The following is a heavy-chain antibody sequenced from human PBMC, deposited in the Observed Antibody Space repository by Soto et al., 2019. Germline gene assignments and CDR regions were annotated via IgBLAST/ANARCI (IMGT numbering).Heavy chain of an antibody. V-gene: IGHV1-2*02. CDR2: INPNSGGT. CDR3: ARGHYDSSGYYDNWFGP. Sequence: ASVKVSCKASGYTFTGYYMHWARQAPGQGLEWMGWINPNSGGTNYAQKFQGRVTMTRDTSISTAYMELNRLRSDDTAVYYCARGHYDSSGYYDNWFGPWGQGTLVTVSS. J-gene: IGHJ5*02. D-gene: IGHD3-22*01. CDR1: GYTFTGYY.